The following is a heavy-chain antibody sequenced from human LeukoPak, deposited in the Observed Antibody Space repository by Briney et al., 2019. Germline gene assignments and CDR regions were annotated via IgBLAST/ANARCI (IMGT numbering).Heavy chain of an antibody. CDR3: ARGPRGTMISFDP. V-gene: IGHV4-59*01. J-gene: IGHJ5*02. CDR1: GGPISSYY. D-gene: IGHD3-22*01. CDR2: IFYSGST. Sequence: SETLSLTCTVSGGPISSYYWSWIRQPAGKGLGWIGYIFYSGSTDYNPSLKSRVTISIDTSKNQFSLKLSSVTAADTAVYYCARGPRGTMISFDPWGQGTLVTVSS.